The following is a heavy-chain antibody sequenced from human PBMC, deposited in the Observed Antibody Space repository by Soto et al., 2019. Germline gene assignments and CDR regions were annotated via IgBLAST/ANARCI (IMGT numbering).Heavy chain of an antibody. Sequence: QVQLVQSGAEVKKPGASVKVSCKASGYTLTHYYMHWVRQAPGQGPEWVGVINPSTLVTSYAQKFQGRVTMTMDTSTSTVYMELTSRISEDTAVYYCARNGQTYDFYFFDNWGQGTLVTVSS. J-gene: IGHJ4*02. CDR2: INPSTLVT. CDR1: GYTLTHYY. D-gene: IGHD3-3*01. CDR3: ARNGQTYDFYFFDN. V-gene: IGHV1-46*01.